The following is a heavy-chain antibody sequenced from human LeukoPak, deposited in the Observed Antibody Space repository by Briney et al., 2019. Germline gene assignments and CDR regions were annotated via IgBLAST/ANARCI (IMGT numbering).Heavy chain of an antibody. Sequence: ASVKVSCKASGYTFTSYDINWVRQATGQGLEWMGWMNPNSGNTGYAQKFQGRVTMTTDTSTSTAYMELRSLRSDDTAVYYCARVIAAAGQNWFDPWGQGTLVTVSS. CDR2: MNPNSGNT. CDR3: ARVIAAAGQNWFDP. D-gene: IGHD6-13*01. CDR1: GYTFTSYD. V-gene: IGHV1-8*01. J-gene: IGHJ5*02.